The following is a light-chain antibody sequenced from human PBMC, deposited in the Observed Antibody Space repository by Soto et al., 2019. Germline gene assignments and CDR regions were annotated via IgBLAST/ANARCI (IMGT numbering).Light chain of an antibody. Sequence: DIQVTQSPSTLYASVGDRVTITCRASQNIDISLAWFQQRPGQAPKVLIYAASGLASGVPSRFSGSGYGTEFTLTISSLQPDDFATYYCQQYKIYSQTFGQGTKVDIK. V-gene: IGKV1-5*01. CDR1: QNIDIS. CDR2: AAS. J-gene: IGKJ1*01. CDR3: QQYKIYSQT.